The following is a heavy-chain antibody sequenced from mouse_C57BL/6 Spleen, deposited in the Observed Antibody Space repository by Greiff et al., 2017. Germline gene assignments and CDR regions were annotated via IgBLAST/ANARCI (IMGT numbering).Heavy chain of an antibody. V-gene: IGHV1-81*01. CDR1: GYTFTSYG. J-gene: IGHJ2*01. D-gene: IGHD2-5*01. Sequence: VQLVESGAELARPGASVKLSCKASGYTFTSYGISWVKQRTGQGLEWIGEIYPRSGNTYYNEKFKGKATLTADKSSSTAYMELRSLTSEDSAVYFCARRDYSNYFDYWGQGTTLTVSS. CDR3: ARRDYSNYFDY. CDR2: IYPRSGNT.